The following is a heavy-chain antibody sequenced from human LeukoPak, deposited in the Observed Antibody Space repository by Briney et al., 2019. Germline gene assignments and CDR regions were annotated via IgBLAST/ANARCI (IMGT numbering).Heavy chain of an antibody. Sequence: GASVRVSCKASGYTFTGYYMHWGRQAPGQGLEWMGWINPNSGGTNYAQKFQGRVTMTRDTSISTAYMELSRLRSDDTAVYYCARASHELIWIVSYWFDPWGQGTLVTVSS. CDR2: INPNSGGT. CDR1: GYTFTGYY. V-gene: IGHV1-2*02. CDR3: ARASHELIWIVSYWFDP. D-gene: IGHD2-2*01. J-gene: IGHJ5*02.